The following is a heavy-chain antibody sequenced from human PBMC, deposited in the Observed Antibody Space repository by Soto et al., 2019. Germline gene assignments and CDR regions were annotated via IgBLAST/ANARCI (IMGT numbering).Heavy chain of an antibody. CDR3: ARDPATYYDYVWGLYGMDV. Sequence: ESGGGVVQPGRSLRLSCAASGFTFSSYGMHWVRQAPGKGLEWVAVIWYDGSNKYYADSVKGRFTISRDNSKNTLYLQMNSLRAEDTAVYYCARDPATYYDYVWGLYGMDVWGQGTTVTVSS. J-gene: IGHJ6*02. CDR1: GFTFSSYG. D-gene: IGHD3-16*01. V-gene: IGHV3-33*01. CDR2: IWYDGSNK.